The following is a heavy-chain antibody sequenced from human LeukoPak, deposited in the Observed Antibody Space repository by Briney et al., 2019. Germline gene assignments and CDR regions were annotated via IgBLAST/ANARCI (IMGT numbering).Heavy chain of an antibody. D-gene: IGHD2-2*01. CDR2: IYWNNDK. V-gene: IGHV2-5*01. CDR3: ARRGSSTSVDY. Sequence: ESGPTLVEPTQTLTLTCTFSGFSLTTSGVGVGWIRQPPGKALEWLALIYWNNDKHYSPSLKSRLTISKDTSKIQVVLPMTNMDPVDTATYYCARRGSSTSVDYWGQGTLLTVSS. J-gene: IGHJ4*02. CDR1: GFSLTTSGVG.